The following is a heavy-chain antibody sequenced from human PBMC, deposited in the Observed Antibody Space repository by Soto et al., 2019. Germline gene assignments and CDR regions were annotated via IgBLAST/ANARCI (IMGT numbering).Heavy chain of an antibody. CDR2: IYYSGST. Sequence: PSETLSLTCTVSGGSISSYYWSWIRQPPGKGLEWIGYIYYSGSTNYNPSLKSRVTRSVDTPKNQFSLKLSSVTAADTAVYYCARRYGGTFDYWGQGTLVTVSS. V-gene: IGHV4-59*08. CDR1: GGSISSYY. D-gene: IGHD4-17*01. CDR3: ARRYGGTFDY. J-gene: IGHJ4*02.